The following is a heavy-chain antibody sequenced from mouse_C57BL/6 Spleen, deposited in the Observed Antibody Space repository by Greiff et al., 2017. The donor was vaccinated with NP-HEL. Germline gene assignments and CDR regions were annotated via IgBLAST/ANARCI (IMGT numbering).Heavy chain of an antibody. CDR1: GYTFTDYY. J-gene: IGHJ2*01. Sequence: VQLQQSGPVLVKPGASVKMSCKASGYTFTDYYMNWVKQSHGKSLEWIGVINPYNGGTSYNLKFKGKATLTVDKSSSTAYMELNSLTSEDSAVYYCARSLYYSNYQYYFDYWGQGTTLTVSS. D-gene: IGHD2-5*01. V-gene: IGHV1-19*01. CDR2: INPYNGGT. CDR3: ARSLYYSNYQYYFDY.